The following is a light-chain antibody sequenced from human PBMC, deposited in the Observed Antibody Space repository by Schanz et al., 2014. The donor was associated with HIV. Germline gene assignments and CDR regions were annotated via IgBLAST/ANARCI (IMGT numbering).Light chain of an antibody. CDR1: SSDVGGYNY. CDR3: SSHAGRSSFVV. J-gene: IGLJ2*01. CDR2: DVS. Sequence: QSALTQPASVSGTPGQSITISCTGSSSDVGGYNYVSWYQQHPDKAPKLMIYDVSDRPSGVSNRFSGSKSGNTASLTISGLQAEDEADYYCSSHAGRSSFVVFGGGTKLTVL. V-gene: IGLV2-14*03.